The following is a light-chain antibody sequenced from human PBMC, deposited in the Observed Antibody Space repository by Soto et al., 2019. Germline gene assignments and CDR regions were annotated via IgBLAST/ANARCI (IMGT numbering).Light chain of an antibody. CDR2: VVS. CDR3: SSFTSTSTYV. CDR1: SSDIGSYDF. J-gene: IGLJ1*01. V-gene: IGLV2-14*01. Sequence: QSALTQPASVSGSPGQAITISCAGTSSDIGSYDFVSWHQQHPGKAPKLLMYVVSGRPSGVSGVCDRFSGSKSGNTASLTISGLQAEDEADYYCSSFTSTSTYVFGTGTKVTVL.